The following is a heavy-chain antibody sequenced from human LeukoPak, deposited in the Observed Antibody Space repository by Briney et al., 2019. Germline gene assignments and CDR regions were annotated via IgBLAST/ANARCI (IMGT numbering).Heavy chain of an antibody. V-gene: IGHV3-7*01. CDR2: INQDGSEK. J-gene: IGHJ4*02. D-gene: IGHD4-17*01. CDR3: ARALRSPVC. CDR1: GFTFSSYW. Sequence: GGSLRLSCAASGFTFSSYWMNWVRQAPGKGLEWVADINQDGSEKYYVDSVKGRFTISRDNAKNSLYLQMNSLRAEDTAVYYCARALRSPVCWGQGTLVTVSS.